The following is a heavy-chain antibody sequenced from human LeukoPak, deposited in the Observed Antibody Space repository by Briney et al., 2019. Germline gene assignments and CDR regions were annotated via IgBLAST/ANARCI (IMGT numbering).Heavy chain of an antibody. D-gene: IGHD3-16*01. CDR3: ARKKMQDLGEHSWFGGTTLIA. Sequence: GRSLTLSCVASGFTFNSYHMDWVRQAPGKGLAWLSGITYGASVIYYADSVKGRFTISRDDDKKSVFLQMSGLTVDDTAVYCCARKKMQDLGEHSWFGGTTLIAGGRGTLVIVSS. J-gene: IGHJ4*02. V-gene: IGHV3-48*03. CDR2: ITYGASVI. CDR1: GFTFNSYH.